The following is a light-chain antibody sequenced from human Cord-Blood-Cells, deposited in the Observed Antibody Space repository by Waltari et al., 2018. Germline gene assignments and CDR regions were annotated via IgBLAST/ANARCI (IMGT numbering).Light chain of an antibody. CDR3: NSRDSSGNHVV. CDR1: RLRSCY. Sequence: SSDLTQDPAVSVAWGQTVKLTCQGDRLRSCYARWYQQKPGQAPVLVIYGKNNRPSGSACRFSGSSSGDTASSTITGAQAEDEADYYCNSRDSSGNHVVFGGGTKLTVL. CDR2: GKN. V-gene: IGLV3-19*01. J-gene: IGLJ2*01.